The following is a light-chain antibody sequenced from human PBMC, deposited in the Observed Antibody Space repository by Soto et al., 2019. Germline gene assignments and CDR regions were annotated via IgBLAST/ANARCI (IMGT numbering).Light chain of an antibody. CDR3: CSYAGSTTRVQ. CDR2: EVS. V-gene: IGLV2-14*01. CDR1: SSDVDTYKY. Sequence: QSVLTQPASVSGSPGQSITISCTGTSSDVDTYKYVSWYQQNPGKHPKLMIYEVSYRPSGVSDRFSVSKSGNTASLTISGLQAEDEADYYCCSYAGSTTRVQFGGGTKLTVL. J-gene: IGLJ2*01.